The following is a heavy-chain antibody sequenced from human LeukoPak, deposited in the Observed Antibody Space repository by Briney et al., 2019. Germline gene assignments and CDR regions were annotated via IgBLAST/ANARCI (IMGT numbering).Heavy chain of an antibody. CDR3: ARDVGLYYDILTGYYGIDY. CDR2: ISYDGSNK. V-gene: IGHV3-30*04. J-gene: IGHJ4*02. CDR1: GFTFSSYA. D-gene: IGHD3-9*01. Sequence: PGGSLRLSCAAAGFTFSSYAMHWVRQAPGKGLEWVAVISYDGSNKYYADSVKGRFTISRDNSKNTLYLQMNSLRAEDTAVYYRARDVGLYYDILTGYYGIDYWGQGTLVTVSS.